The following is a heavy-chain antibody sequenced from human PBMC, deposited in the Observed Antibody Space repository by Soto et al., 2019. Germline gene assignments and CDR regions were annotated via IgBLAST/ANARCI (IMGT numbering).Heavy chain of an antibody. CDR1: GFIFSDYG. CDR2: ISSSGGST. V-gene: IGHV3-23*01. CDR3: SRLYWDDSRSYYFFDV. J-gene: IGHJ4*02. Sequence: EVHLLESGGDLVQPGGSVRISCGGSGFIFSDYGMSWVRQAPGKGLEWVSTISSSGGSTYYADSVKGRVTISRHNSRNTLSLQMNSLRAAYRAVYFCSRLYWDDSRSYYFFDVWGQGTLVTVPS. D-gene: IGHD3-22*01.